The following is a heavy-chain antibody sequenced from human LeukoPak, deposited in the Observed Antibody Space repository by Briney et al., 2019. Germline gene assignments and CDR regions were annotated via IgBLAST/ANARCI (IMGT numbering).Heavy chain of an antibody. V-gene: IGHV3-74*01. Sequence: GGSLRLSPVVSGLSFCEYWMHWVRQAPGKGLVWVSRIKSDGSTNYADSVKDRFTISRDNAKNTVSLQMNSLRAEDTGVYYCARAPSEIGGYYPEYFRHWGQGTLVTVSS. CDR3: ARAPSEIGGYYPEYFRH. D-gene: IGHD3-22*01. CDR2: IKSDGST. CDR1: GLSFCEYW. J-gene: IGHJ1*01.